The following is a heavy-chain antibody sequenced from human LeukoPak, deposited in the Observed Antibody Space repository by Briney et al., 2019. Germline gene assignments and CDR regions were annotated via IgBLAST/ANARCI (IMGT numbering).Heavy chain of an antibody. CDR3: AKGLRFLDLDY. CDR2: ISGSGGST. J-gene: IGHJ4*02. CDR1: GFTFSSYA. D-gene: IGHD3-3*01. Sequence: GGSLRLSCAASGFTFSSYAMSWVRQAPGKGLEWVSAISGSGGSTSYADCVKGRFTISRAISRYTLYLQMNSLTAEDTAVYYCAKGLRFLDLDYWGQGKLVTVSS. V-gene: IGHV3-23*01.